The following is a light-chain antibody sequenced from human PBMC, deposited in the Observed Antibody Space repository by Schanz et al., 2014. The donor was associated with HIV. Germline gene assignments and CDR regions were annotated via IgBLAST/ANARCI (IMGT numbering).Light chain of an antibody. CDR1: QNINND. Sequence: DIQMTQSPSSLSASVGDRVTITCRASQNINNDLNWYQQKAGKAPKLLIYAASSVHGGVPSRFSGSGSGTEFTLAISSLQPEDGATYYCQQYYSLPLTFGGGAKVEIK. V-gene: IGKV1-17*01. CDR2: AAS. CDR3: QQYYSLPLT. J-gene: IGKJ4*01.